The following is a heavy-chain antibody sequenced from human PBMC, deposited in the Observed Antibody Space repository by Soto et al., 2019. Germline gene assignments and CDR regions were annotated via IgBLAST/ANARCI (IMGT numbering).Heavy chain of an antibody. CDR2: INTDGSNT. CDR3: AREFCSGGNCYTYYFDP. V-gene: IGHV3-74*01. J-gene: IGHJ5*02. D-gene: IGHD2-15*01. Sequence: GGSLRLSCAASGLTFNRYWMHWVRHAPGKGLVRVSHINTDGSNTNYADSVKGRFTISRDNAKSTLFLQMNSLRDEDTAVYYCAREFCSGGNCYTYYFDPWGQGIPVTVS. CDR1: GLTFNRYW.